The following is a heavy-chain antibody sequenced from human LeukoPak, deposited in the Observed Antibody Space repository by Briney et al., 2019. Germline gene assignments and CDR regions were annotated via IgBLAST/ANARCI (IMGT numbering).Heavy chain of an antibody. CDR2: ISYDGSNK. CDR1: GFTFSSYG. CDR3: ARSGYSHGQYDY. D-gene: IGHD5-18*01. J-gene: IGHJ4*02. Sequence: GRSLRLSCAASGFTFSSYGMHWVRQAPGKGLEWVAVISYDGSNKYYADSVKGRFTISRDNSKNTLYLQMNSLRAEDTAVYYCARSGYSHGQYDYWGQGTLVTVSS. V-gene: IGHV3-30*03.